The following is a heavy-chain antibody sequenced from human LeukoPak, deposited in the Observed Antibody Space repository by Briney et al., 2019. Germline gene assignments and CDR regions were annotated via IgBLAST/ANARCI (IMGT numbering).Heavy chain of an antibody. CDR3: ARGPSTAGYFQH. Sequence: WASVKVSCKASGGTFNSYAISWVRQAPGQGLEWMGGIIPIFGTANYAQKFQGRVTITADESTSTAYMELSSLRSEDAAVYYCARGPSTAGYFQHWGQGTLVTVSS. CDR1: GGTFNSYA. D-gene: IGHD6-25*01. J-gene: IGHJ1*01. V-gene: IGHV1-69*13. CDR2: IIPIFGTA.